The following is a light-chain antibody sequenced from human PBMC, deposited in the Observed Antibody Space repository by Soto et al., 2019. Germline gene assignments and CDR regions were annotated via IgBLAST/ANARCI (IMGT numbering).Light chain of an antibody. J-gene: IGKJ5*01. CDR3: QQRSKWPPEVT. CDR1: QSVSSY. CDR2: DAS. Sequence: EIVLTQSPATLSLSPGERATLSCRASQSVSSYLAWYQQKPGQAPRLLIYDASNRATGISARFSGSGSGTDFTLTISSLEPEDFAVYYCQQRSKWPPEVTFDQGTRLEIK. V-gene: IGKV3-11*01.